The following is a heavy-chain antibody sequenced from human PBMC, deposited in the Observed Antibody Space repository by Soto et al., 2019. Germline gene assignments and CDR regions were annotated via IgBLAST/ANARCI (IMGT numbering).Heavy chain of an antibody. CDR1: GFAFSSYA. Sequence: EVQLLESGGNLVQPGGSLRLSCAAYGFAFSSYAMTWVRQAPGKGLEWVSALSGTGGTTYSADSVRGRFTIARDNSKNTLYLQMNGLSPEDSAIYYCAKFIVGTGGSSGWPWFLDSWGQGTLVTVSS. CDR3: AKFIVGTGGSSGWPWFLDS. CDR2: LSGTGGTT. V-gene: IGHV3-23*01. J-gene: IGHJ4*02. D-gene: IGHD6-25*01.